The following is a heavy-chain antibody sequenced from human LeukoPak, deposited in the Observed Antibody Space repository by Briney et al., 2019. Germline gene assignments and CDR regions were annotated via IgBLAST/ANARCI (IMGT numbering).Heavy chain of an antibody. V-gene: IGHV3-7*01. D-gene: IGHD6-13*01. J-gene: IGHJ5*02. CDR3: VGSSWES. CDR2: IKQDGSEM. Sequence: GGSLRLSCAASGFTFSSYWMSWVRQAPGKGLEWVANIKQDGSEMHYVDSVKGRFTISTDNAKNSLFLQMNSLRAEDTAVYYCVGSSWESWGQGTLVTVSS. CDR1: GFTFSSYW.